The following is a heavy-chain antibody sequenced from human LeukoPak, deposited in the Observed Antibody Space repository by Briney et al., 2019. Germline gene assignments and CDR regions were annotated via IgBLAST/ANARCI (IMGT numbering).Heavy chain of an antibody. J-gene: IGHJ5*02. CDR1: GFTFSSYW. V-gene: IGHV3-7*01. Sequence: GGSLRLSCAASGFTFSSYWMRWVRQAPGKGQEWVANIKQDGSEKYYVDSVKGRFTISRDNAKNSLYLQMNSLRAEDTAVYYCAREGSRVNWFDPRGQGTLVTVSS. CDR2: IKQDGSEK. CDR3: AREGSRVNWFDP.